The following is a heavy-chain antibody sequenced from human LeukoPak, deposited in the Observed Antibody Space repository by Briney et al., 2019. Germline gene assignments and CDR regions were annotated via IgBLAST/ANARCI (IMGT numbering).Heavy chain of an antibody. CDR3: AKNMWIAPAGSIFDY. D-gene: IGHD6-13*01. CDR2: ISGSGGST. J-gene: IGHJ4*02. Sequence: GGSLRLSCAASGFTFSTYAMTWVRGAPGKGLEWVSAISGSGGSTYYADSVRGRFTISRDNSKNTLYLQMNSLRAEDTAVYYCAKNMWIAPAGSIFDYWGQETLVTVSS. V-gene: IGHV3-23*01. CDR1: GFTFSTYA.